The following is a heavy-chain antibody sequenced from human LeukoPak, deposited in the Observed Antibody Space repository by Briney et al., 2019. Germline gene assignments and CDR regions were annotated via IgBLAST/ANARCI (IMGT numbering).Heavy chain of an antibody. CDR2: ISSTSSYI. CDR3: ARVGPGNYYDSSGYYYGFDY. CDR1: GFTFSSYS. J-gene: IGHJ4*02. D-gene: IGHD3-22*01. V-gene: IGHV3-21*01. Sequence: KPGGSLRLSCAVSGFTFSSYSMNWVRQAPGKGLEWVSSISSTSSYIYYADSVKGRFTISRDNAKNSLYLQMNSLRAEDTAVYYCARVGPGNYYDSSGYYYGFDYWGQGTLVTVSS.